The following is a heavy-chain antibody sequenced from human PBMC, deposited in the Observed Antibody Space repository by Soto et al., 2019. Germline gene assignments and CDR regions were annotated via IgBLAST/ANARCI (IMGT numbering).Heavy chain of an antibody. Sequence: QITLKESGPTLVKPTQTLTLTCTFSGFSLSASGVGVGWIRQPPGKALEWLALIYWDDDKRYSPSLKSRLTITKDTDKNQVGLTMTNLHPVDTATYYRAHRRVIVYFDSWGKGTQVTVSS. CDR1: GFSLSASGVG. J-gene: IGHJ4*02. CDR2: IYWDDDK. V-gene: IGHV2-5*02. CDR3: AHRRVIVYFDS. D-gene: IGHD2-21*01.